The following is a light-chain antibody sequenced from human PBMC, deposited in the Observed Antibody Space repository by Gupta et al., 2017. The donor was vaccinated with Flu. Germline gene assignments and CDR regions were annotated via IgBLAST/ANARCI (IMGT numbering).Light chain of an antibody. V-gene: IGKV2-30*01. CDR3: MQGTHWPLFT. CDR2: KFS. CDR1: QSLVYSDGNTY. Sequence: DVVMTQSPLSLPVTLGQPASISCRSSQSLVYSDGNTYLNWVQQRPGPSPRRLIYKFSNRDSGVPDRVSGSGSGTDFTLKISRGEAEDVGVYYCMQGTHWPLFTFGPGTKVDIK. J-gene: IGKJ3*01.